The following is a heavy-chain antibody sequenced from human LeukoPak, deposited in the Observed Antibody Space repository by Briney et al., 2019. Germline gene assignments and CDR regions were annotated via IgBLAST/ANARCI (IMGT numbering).Heavy chain of an antibody. Sequence: PGGSLRLSCAASGFTFSSYSMNWVRQAPGKGLEWVSSISGSVGSTYYADSVKGRFTISRDSSKNTLFVQMHSLRAEDTAIYYCAKAPSAYGYSSFDFWGQGILVTVSS. CDR1: GFTFSSYS. CDR2: ISGSVGST. J-gene: IGHJ4*02. CDR3: AKAPSAYGYSSFDF. V-gene: IGHV3-23*01. D-gene: IGHD5-18*01.